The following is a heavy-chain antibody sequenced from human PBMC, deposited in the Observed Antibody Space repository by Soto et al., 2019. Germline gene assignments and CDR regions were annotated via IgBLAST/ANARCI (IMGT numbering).Heavy chain of an antibody. J-gene: IGHJ5*02. CDR1: GGSFSGYY. Sequence: SETLSLTCAVYGGSFSGYYWSWIRQPPGKGLEWIGEINHSGSTNYNPSLKSRVTISVDTSKNQFSLKLSSVTAADTAVYYCARVGPYGSGSYYNGKWFDPWGQGTLVTVSS. D-gene: IGHD3-10*01. CDR3: ARVGPYGSGSYYNGKWFDP. V-gene: IGHV4-34*01. CDR2: INHSGST.